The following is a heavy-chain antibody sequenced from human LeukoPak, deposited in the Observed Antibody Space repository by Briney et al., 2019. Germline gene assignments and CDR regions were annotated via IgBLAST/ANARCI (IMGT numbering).Heavy chain of an antibody. D-gene: IGHD6-13*01. Sequence: GGSLRLSCAASGFTFSSYEMNWVRQAPGKGLEWVSYISSSGSTIYYADSVKGRFTISRDNSKNTLYLQMSSLRADDTAVYYCAKRTAGARYFDHWGQGALVTVAA. CDR3: AKRTAGARYFDH. J-gene: IGHJ4*02. V-gene: IGHV3-48*03. CDR1: GFTFSSYE. CDR2: ISSSGSTI.